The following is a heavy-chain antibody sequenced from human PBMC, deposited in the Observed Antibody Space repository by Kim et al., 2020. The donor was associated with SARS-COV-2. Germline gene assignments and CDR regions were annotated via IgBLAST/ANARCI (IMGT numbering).Heavy chain of an antibody. Sequence: GGSLRLSCAASGFTFSSYGMHWVRQAPGKGLEWVAVISYDGSNKYYADSVKGRFTISGDNSKNTLYLQMNSLRAEDTAVYYCAKDGPAYCGGDCYFDYWG. V-gene: IGHV3-30*18. CDR2: ISYDGSNK. J-gene: IGHJ4*03. CDR1: GFTFSSYG. CDR3: AKDGPAYCGGDCYFDY. D-gene: IGHD2-21*01.